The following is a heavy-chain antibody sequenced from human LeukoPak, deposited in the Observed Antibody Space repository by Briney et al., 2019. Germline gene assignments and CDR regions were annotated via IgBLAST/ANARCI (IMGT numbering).Heavy chain of an antibody. CDR3: ARPGGSSSWYRNWFDP. D-gene: IGHD6-13*01. CDR1: GGSISSSSYY. CDR2: IYYSGST. Sequence: SETLSLTCTVSGGSISSSSYYWGWIRQPPGKGLEWIGSIYYSGSTYYNPSLKSRVTISVDTSKNQFSLKLSSVTAADTAVYYCARPGGSSSWYRNWFDPWGQGTLVTVSS. J-gene: IGHJ5*02. V-gene: IGHV4-39*07.